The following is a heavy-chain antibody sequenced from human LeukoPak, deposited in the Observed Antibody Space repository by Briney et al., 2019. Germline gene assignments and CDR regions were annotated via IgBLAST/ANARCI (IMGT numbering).Heavy chain of an antibody. V-gene: IGHV1-2*02. CDR1: GYSFGAYY. D-gene: IGHD2-21*02. Sequence: ASVKVSCKASGYSFGAYYMHWVRQAPGQGLEWMGCINPNTGATSYIQNFQGRVSMTRDTSITTAYMELSGLTSDDTAVYYCATHSCGGDCYFGFDLWGQGTVVTVSS. CDR2: INPNTGAT. J-gene: IGHJ3*01. CDR3: ATHSCGGDCYFGFDL.